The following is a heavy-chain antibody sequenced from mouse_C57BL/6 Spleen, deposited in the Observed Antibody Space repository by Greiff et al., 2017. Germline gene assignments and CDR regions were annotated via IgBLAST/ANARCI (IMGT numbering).Heavy chain of an antibody. Sequence: QVQLQQPGAELVKPGASVKLSCKASGYTFTSYWMQWVKQRPGQGLEWIGEINPSDSYTNYNQKFKGKATLTVDTSSSTAYMQLSSLTSEDSAVYYCARRTIVTGYAMDYWGQGTSVTVSS. V-gene: IGHV1-50*01. CDR3: ARRTIVTGYAMDY. CDR1: GYTFTSYW. CDR2: INPSDSYT. J-gene: IGHJ4*01. D-gene: IGHD2-5*01.